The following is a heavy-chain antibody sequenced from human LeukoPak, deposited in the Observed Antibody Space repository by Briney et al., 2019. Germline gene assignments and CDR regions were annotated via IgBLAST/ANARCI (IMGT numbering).Heavy chain of an antibody. V-gene: IGHV3-30*18. D-gene: IGHD6-19*01. CDR1: GFTFSSYG. CDR3: AKGIAVASFDY. J-gene: IGHJ4*02. CDR2: ISYDGSNK. Sequence: GGSLRLSCAASGFTFSSYGTHWVRQAPGKGLEWVAVISYDGSNKYYADSVKGRFTISRDNSKNTLYLQMNSLRAEDTAVYYCAKGIAVASFDYWGQGTLVTVSS.